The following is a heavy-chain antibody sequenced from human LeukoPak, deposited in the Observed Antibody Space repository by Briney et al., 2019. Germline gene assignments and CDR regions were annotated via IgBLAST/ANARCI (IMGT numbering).Heavy chain of an antibody. CDR3: ARVPTVTFFDY. CDR1: GYSISSSYY. V-gene: IGHV4-38-2*02. J-gene: IGHJ4*02. CDR2: IYYSRST. D-gene: IGHD4-17*01. Sequence: SETLSLTCTVSGYSISSSYYWGWIRQPPGKGLEWIGSIYYSRSTYSNTSLKSRVTISVDTSKNQFSLKLSSVTTADTAVYYCARVPTVTFFDYWGQGTLVTVSS.